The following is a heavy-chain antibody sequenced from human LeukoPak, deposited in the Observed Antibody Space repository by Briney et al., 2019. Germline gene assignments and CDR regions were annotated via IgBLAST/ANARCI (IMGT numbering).Heavy chain of an antibody. J-gene: IGHJ4*02. CDR1: GYIFTSHY. CDR3: ARDLGVTGSDY. V-gene: IGHV1-46*01. D-gene: IGHD3-9*01. CDR2: INPSCGTT. Sequence: ASVKVSCQASGYIFTSHYMHWVRQAPGQGLQWMGIINPSCGTTTYAQKFQGRVTMTRDTSTSTVYMELTSLRSEDTAVYYCARDLGVTGSDYWGQGTLVTVSS.